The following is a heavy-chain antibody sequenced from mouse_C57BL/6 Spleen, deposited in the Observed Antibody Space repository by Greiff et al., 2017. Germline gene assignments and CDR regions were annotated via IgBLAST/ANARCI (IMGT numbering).Heavy chain of an antibody. J-gene: IGHJ2*01. CDR1: GYTFTGYW. CDR2: ILPGSGST. V-gene: IGHV1-9*01. CDR3: ARRGYDDY. Sequence: VQLQQSGAELMKPGASVKLSCKATGYTFTGYWIEWVKQRPGHGLEWIGEILPGSGSTNYNEKVKGKATYTADTSSNTDYMQLSRLTTEDSAIYYCARRGYDDYWGQGTTLTVSS. D-gene: IGHD2-2*01.